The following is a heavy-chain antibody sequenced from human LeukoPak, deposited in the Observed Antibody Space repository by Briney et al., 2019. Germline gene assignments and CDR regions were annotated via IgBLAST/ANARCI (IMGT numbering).Heavy chain of an antibody. CDR3: AKSTYYYDSSGNAFDI. D-gene: IGHD3-22*01. V-gene: IGHV3-21*04. Sequence: PGGSLRLSCAASGFTFSSYSMNWVRQAPGKGLEWVSSISSSSSYIYYADSVKGRFTISRDNAKNSLYLQMNSLRAEDTALYYCAKSTYYYDSSGNAFDIWGQGTMVTVSS. CDR2: ISSSSSYI. J-gene: IGHJ3*02. CDR1: GFTFSSYS.